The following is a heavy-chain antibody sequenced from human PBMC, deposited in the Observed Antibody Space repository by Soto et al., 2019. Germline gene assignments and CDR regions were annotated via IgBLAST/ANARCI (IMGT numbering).Heavy chain of an antibody. J-gene: IGHJ2*01. D-gene: IGHD6-6*01. CDR2: ISGRGTTT. CDR3: ARRVGEQPVLDYWYFDL. CDR1: GFSFGSYS. V-gene: IGHV3-48*02. Sequence: GGSLRLSCEASGFSFGSYSMNWVRQAPGKGLEWVSFISGRGTTTYYADSVKGRFTVSRDNAKNSLSLEVNSLRDEDTAVYYCARRVGEQPVLDYWYFDLWGRGTLVTVSS.